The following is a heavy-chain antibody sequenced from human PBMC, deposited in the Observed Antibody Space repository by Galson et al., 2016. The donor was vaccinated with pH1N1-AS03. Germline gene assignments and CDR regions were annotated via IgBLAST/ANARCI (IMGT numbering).Heavy chain of an antibody. CDR1: GFTSSSYS. Sequence: CAASGFTSSSYSIHWVRQAPGKGLEYVSAISSDGDTYYTDSVKGRFTISRDKSKNTVYLQMGSLRPEDVAVYYCAREAEHYYYALDVWGQGTTVTVSS. J-gene: IGHJ6*02. CDR2: ISSDGDT. CDR3: AREAEHYYYALDV. V-gene: IGHV3-64*02.